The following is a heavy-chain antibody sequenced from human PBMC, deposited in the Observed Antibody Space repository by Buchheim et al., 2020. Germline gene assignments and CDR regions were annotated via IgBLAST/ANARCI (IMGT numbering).Heavy chain of an antibody. Sequence: EVQLVESGGGLVQPGGSLRLSCAASGFTFSSYSMNWVRQAPGKGLEWVSHISSCSSTIYYADSVKGRFTISRDNAKNSLYLQMNSLRAEDTAVYYCARDNRGEYYDFWSGYYSYYYYMDVWGKGTT. D-gene: IGHD3-3*01. V-gene: IGHV3-48*01. CDR2: ISSCSSTI. CDR3: ARDNRGEYYDFWSGYYSYYYYMDV. J-gene: IGHJ6*03. CDR1: GFTFSSYS.